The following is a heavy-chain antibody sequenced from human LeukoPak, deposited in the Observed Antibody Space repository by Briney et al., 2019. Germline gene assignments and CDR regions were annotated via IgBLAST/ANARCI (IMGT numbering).Heavy chain of an antibody. D-gene: IGHD2-21*02. Sequence: GGSLRLSCAASGFTFGTYWMNWYRQAPGRGLEWVGNINQDASEINYVDSVRGRFTISRDNAKNSLHLQMNSLRADDTAVYYCATDRDNSDWQKRFDSWGQGTLVTVSS. CDR1: GFTFGTYW. V-gene: IGHV3-7*01. CDR3: ATDRDNSDWQKRFDS. CDR2: INQDASEI. J-gene: IGHJ4*02.